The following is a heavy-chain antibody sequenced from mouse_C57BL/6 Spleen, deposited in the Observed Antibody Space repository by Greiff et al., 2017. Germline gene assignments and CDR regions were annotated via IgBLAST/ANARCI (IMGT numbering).Heavy chain of an antibody. CDR2: IDPEDGET. CDR1: GFNIKDYY. D-gene: IGHD5-5*01. CDR3: ARSGNKLPFAY. J-gene: IGHJ3*01. Sequence: EVQLQQSGAELVKPGASVKLSCTASGFNIKDYYMHWVKQRTEQGLEWIGRIDPEDGETKYAPKFQGKATITADTSSNTAYLQLSSLTSEDTAVYYCARSGNKLPFAYWGQGTLVTVSA. V-gene: IGHV14-2*01.